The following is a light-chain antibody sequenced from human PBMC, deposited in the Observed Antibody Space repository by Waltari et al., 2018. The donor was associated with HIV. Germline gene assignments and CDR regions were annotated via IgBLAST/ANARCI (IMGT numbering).Light chain of an antibody. CDR1: NVESKS. CDR3: YVWGSSVDEYV. CDR2: DDS. V-gene: IGLV3-21*02. J-gene: IGLJ1*01. Sequence: SYVLTQPASVSVAPGQTANATCWGDNVESKSVHWYQQKAGKAPILFLYDDSDWPSGIPERFPGSNFGNTATLTISRVEAGDEGDYYCYVWGSSVDEYVFGTGTKVTV.